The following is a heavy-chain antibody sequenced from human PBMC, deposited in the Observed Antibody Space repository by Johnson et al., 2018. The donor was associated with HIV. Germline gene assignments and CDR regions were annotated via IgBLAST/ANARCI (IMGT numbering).Heavy chain of an antibody. CDR2: IWYDGSNK. Sequence: QVQLVESGGGVVRPGGSLRLSCAASGFTFSSSAMHWVRQAPGKGLEWVAVIWYDGSNKYYADSVKGRFTISRDNSKNTLYLQMNSLRAEDTAVYYCAKAGNGDAFDIWGQGTMVTVSS. J-gene: IGHJ3*02. D-gene: IGHD4-23*01. CDR3: AKAGNGDAFDI. V-gene: IGHV3-30*02. CDR1: GFTFSSSA.